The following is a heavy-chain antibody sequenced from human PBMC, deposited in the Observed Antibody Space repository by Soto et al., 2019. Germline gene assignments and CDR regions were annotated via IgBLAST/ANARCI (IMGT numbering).Heavy chain of an antibody. J-gene: IGHJ5*02. CDR2: ISWNSGSI. D-gene: IGHD6-6*01. CDR1: GFTFDDYA. V-gene: IGHV3-9*01. CDR3: AKDQTRGKQLPRRYNWFDP. Sequence: PGGSLRLSCAASGFTFDDYAMHWVRQAPGKGLEWVSGISWNSGSIGYADSVKGRFTISRDNAKNSLYLQMNSLRAEDTALYYCAKDQTRGKQLPRRYNWFDPWGQGTLVTVSS.